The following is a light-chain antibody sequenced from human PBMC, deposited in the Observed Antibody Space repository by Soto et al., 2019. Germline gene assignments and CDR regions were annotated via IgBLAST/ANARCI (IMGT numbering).Light chain of an antibody. Sequence: IMMTQSPATLSVSPGERVTLSCRASQNIRRSLAWYQQKPGQPPRLLIYNSYTRATGIAARFSGSGSGTDFTLTISSLQVEDFAVYFCQQYESWPPVTFGGGTKVEIK. CDR3: QQYESWPPVT. J-gene: IGKJ4*01. CDR2: NSY. CDR1: QNIRRS. V-gene: IGKV3-15*01.